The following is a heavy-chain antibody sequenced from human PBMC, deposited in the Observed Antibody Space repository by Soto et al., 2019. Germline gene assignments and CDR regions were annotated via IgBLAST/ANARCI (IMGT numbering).Heavy chain of an antibody. CDR2: IKSKTDGGTT. Sequence: GGSLRLSCAASGFTFSNAWMNWVRQAPGKGLEWVGRIKSKTDGGTTDYAAPVKGRFTISRDDSKNTLYLQMNSLKTEDTAVYYCTASITIFGVVIPRWGQGTLVTVSS. CDR1: GFTFSNAW. V-gene: IGHV3-15*07. CDR3: TASITIFGVVIPR. J-gene: IGHJ4*02. D-gene: IGHD3-3*01.